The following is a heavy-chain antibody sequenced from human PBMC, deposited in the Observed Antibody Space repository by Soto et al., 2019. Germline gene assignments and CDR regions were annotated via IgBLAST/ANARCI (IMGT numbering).Heavy chain of an antibody. V-gene: IGHV1-69*01. CDR1: GGTFSSYA. CDR2: IIPIFGTA. Sequence: QVQLVQSGAEVKKPGASVKVSCKASGGTFSSYAISWVRQAPGQGLEWMGGIIPIFGTANYAQKCQGRVTITADESTSTAYMERSSLRSEDTAVYYCARESSSPGWFDTWGQGTLVTVSS. J-gene: IGHJ5*02. CDR3: ARESSSPGWFDT. D-gene: IGHD6-6*01.